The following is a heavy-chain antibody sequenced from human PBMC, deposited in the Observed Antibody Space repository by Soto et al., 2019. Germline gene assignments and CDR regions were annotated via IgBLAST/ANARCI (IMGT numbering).Heavy chain of an antibody. CDR2: IIPILGIA. J-gene: IGHJ5*02. Sequence: QVQLVQSGAEVKKPGSSVKVSCKASGGTFSSYTISWVRQAPGQGLEWMGRIIPILGIANYAQKFQGRVTITADKSTSTAYMELSSLGSEDTAVYYCARERIAAAGNWFDPWGQGTLVTVSS. CDR1: GGTFSSYT. CDR3: ARERIAAAGNWFDP. D-gene: IGHD6-13*01. V-gene: IGHV1-69*08.